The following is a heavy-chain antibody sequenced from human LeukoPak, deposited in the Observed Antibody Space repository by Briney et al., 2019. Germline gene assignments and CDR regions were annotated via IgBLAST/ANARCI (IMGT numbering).Heavy chain of an antibody. V-gene: IGHV4-39*01. D-gene: IGHD6-19*01. CDR3: ARTPRGGWYGSIDY. CDR1: GGSISSSSYY. J-gene: IGHJ4*02. CDR2: IYYSGST. Sequence: SETLSLTCTVSGGSISSSSYYWGWIRQPPGKGLEWTGSIYYSGSTYYNPSLKSRVTISVDTSKNQFSLKLSSVTAADTAVYYCARTPRGGWYGSIDYWGQGTLVTVSS.